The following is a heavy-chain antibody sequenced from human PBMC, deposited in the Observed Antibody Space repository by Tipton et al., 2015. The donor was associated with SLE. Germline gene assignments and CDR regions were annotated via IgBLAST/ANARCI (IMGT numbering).Heavy chain of an antibody. CDR2: IIPIFGTA. Sequence: QLVQSGAEVKKPGSSVKVSCKASGGTFSSYAISWVRQAPGQGLEWMGGIIPIFGTANYAQKFQGRVTITADESTSTAYMELSSLRSEDTAVYYCARVGKQQLVRGNAFDIWGQGTMVTVSS. D-gene: IGHD6-13*01. V-gene: IGHV1-69*13. CDR1: GGTFSSYA. J-gene: IGHJ3*02. CDR3: ARVGKQQLVRGNAFDI.